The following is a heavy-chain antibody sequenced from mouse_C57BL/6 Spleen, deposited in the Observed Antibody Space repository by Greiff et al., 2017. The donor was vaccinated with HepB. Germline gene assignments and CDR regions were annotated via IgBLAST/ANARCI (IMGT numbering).Heavy chain of an antibody. CDR3: SSSAMDY. CDR1: GYAFSSSW. J-gene: IGHJ4*01. V-gene: IGHV1-82*01. D-gene: IGHD1-1*01. Sequence: QVQLQQPGPELVKPGASVKISCKASGYAFSSSWMNWVKQRPGKGLEWIGRIYPGDGDTNYNGKFKGKATLTADKSSSTAYMQLSSLTSEDSAVYFCSSSAMDYWGQGTSVTVSS. CDR2: IYPGDGDT.